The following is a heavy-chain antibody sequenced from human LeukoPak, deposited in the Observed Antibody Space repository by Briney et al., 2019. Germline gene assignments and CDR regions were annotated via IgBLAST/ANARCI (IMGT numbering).Heavy chain of an antibody. J-gene: IGHJ6*01. CDR1: GFTFSSYA. D-gene: IGHD3-10*01. V-gene: IGHV3-30-3*01. CDR3: ASGYYYGSGDFYYGMDV. CDR2: ISYVGSNK. Sequence: GGSLRLSCAAFGFTFSSYAMHWVRQVPGKGLEWVAVISYVGSNKYYADSVKGRFTISRDNSKNTLYLQMNSLGAEDTAVYYCASGYYYGSGDFYYGMDVWGQGTTVTVSS.